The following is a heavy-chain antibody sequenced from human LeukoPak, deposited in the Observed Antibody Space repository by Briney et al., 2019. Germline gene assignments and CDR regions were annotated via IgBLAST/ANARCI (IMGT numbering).Heavy chain of an antibody. CDR3: ARLTSEHIDWFGWFDP. J-gene: IGHJ5*02. Sequence: GESLKISCKDSGYTFIDYWIAWVRQMPEKGLEWMGVIYSGDSETRYSPSFQGQITISADKSISTAYLQWNRLKASDTAIYFCARLTSEHIDWFGWFDPWGQGTLVTVSS. D-gene: IGHD3-9*01. CDR2: IYSGDSET. V-gene: IGHV5-51*01. CDR1: GYTFIDYW.